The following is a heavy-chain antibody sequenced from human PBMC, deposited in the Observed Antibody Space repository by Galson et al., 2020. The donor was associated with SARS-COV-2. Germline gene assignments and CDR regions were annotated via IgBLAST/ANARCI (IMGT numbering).Heavy chain of an antibody. D-gene: IGHD3-22*01. CDR3: ARHPSGDSSGYYFVFDY. CDR1: GYSFTSYW. J-gene: IGHJ4*02. V-gene: IGHV5-10-1*01. CDR2: IDPSDSYT. Sequence: HGESLKISCKGSGYSFTSYWISWVRQMPGKGLEWMGRIDPSDSYTNYSPSFQGHVTISADKSISTAYLQWSSLKASYTAMYYCARHPSGDSSGYYFVFDYWGQGTLVTFSS.